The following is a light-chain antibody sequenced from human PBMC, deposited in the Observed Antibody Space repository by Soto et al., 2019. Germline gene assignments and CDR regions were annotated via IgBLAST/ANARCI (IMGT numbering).Light chain of an antibody. CDR1: QGIRND. CDR3: LQDYNYPWT. CDR2: AAS. V-gene: IGKV1-6*01. J-gene: IGKJ1*01. Sequence: IPMTHSPSSPSSSVGDRDTITFPASQGIRNDLGWYQQKPGKAPKLLIYAASSLQSGVPSRFSGSGSGTDFTLTISSLQPEDFATYYCLQDYNYPWTFGQGTKVDIK.